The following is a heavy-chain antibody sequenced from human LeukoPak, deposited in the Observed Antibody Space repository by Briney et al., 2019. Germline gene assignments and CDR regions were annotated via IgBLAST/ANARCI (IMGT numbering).Heavy chain of an antibody. V-gene: IGHV3-30*18. Sequence: GRSLRLPCAASGFPFSSYGMHWVRQAPGKGLEWVAVISYDGSNKYYADSVKGRFTISRDNSKNTLYLQMNSLRAEDTAVYYCAKDVAVAGFYYFDYWGQGTLVTVSS. J-gene: IGHJ4*02. D-gene: IGHD6-19*01. CDR2: ISYDGSNK. CDR1: GFPFSSYG. CDR3: AKDVAVAGFYYFDY.